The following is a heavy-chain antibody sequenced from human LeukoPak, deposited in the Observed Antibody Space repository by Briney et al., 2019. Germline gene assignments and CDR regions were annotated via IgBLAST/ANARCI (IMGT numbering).Heavy chain of an antibody. CDR2: IYYSGTT. J-gene: IGHJ4*02. CDR1: GGSISSSSYY. D-gene: IGHD3-10*01. Sequence: PSETLSLTCTVSGGSISSSSYYWGWVRQPPGKGLEWIGSIYYSGTTYYNPSLKSRVTISVDTSKNQFSLKLRSVTATDTAVYCARLRYASGSYSVFDYWGQGTLVTVSS. V-gene: IGHV4-39*01. CDR3: ARLRYASGSYSVFDY.